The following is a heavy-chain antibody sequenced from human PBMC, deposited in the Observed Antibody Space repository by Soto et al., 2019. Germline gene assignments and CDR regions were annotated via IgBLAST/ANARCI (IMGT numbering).Heavy chain of an antibody. V-gene: IGHV3-30*03. CDR3: ARDRDEHGGTSDAFDM. D-gene: IGHD2-15*01. Sequence: QVQVVESGGGVVQPGGSLRLSCAASGFTLSSHGMHWVRQAPGKGLEWVAVISHDGRNNYYADSVKGRFSISRDNSKSTLSLQMNSLRAEDTAVYYCARDRDEHGGTSDAFDMWGQGTMVTVSS. J-gene: IGHJ3*02. CDR2: ISHDGRNN. CDR1: GFTLSSHG.